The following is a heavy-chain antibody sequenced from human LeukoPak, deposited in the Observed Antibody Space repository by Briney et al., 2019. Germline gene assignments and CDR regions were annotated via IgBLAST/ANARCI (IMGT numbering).Heavy chain of an antibody. J-gene: IGHJ4*02. CDR2: ISGSGGST. D-gene: IGHD3-22*01. CDR3: AKSRGIGDSSGYYFRTYYFDY. V-gene: IGHV3-23*01. CDR1: GFTFSSYA. Sequence: GGSLRLSCAASGFTFSSYAMSLVRQAPGKGLEWVSAISGSGGSTYYADSVKGRFTISRDNSKNTLYLQMNSLRAEDTAVYYCAKSRGIGDSSGYYFRTYYFDYWGQGTLVTVSS.